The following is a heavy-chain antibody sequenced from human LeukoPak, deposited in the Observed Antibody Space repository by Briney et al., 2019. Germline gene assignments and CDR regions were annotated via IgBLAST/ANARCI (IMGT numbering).Heavy chain of an antibody. D-gene: IGHD7-27*01. V-gene: IGHV1-69*04. CDR3: ASFLTGDHGRTYYFDY. CDR2: IIPILGIA. CDR1: GGTFSSYA. J-gene: IGHJ4*02. Sequence: SVKVSCKASGGTFSSYAISRVRQAPGQGLEWMGRIIPILGIANYAQKFQGRVTITADKSTSTAYMELSSLRSEDTAVYYCASFLTGDHGRTYYFDYWGQGTLVTVSS.